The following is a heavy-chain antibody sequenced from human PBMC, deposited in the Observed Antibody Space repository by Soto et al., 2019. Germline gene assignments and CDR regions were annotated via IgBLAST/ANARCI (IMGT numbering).Heavy chain of an antibody. CDR2: IYPGDSDT. V-gene: IGHV5-51*01. Sequence: GESLRVSGKASGYSFSDYWIGWGRQMPGRGLEWMGIIYPGDSDTRYSASFQGQVTISADKSISTTFLQCSSLRASDTDLYHCERRGQYCATSTCRFDHWGQGTLVTVSA. D-gene: IGHD2-8*01. CDR3: ERRGQYCATSTCRFDH. J-gene: IGHJ5*02. CDR1: GYSFSDYW.